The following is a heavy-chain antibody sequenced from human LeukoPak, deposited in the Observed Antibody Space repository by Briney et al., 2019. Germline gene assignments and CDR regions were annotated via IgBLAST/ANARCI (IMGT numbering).Heavy chain of an antibody. V-gene: IGHV3-7*01. CDR2: IKQDGSEK. CDR3: ARYSSSWYYFDY. Sequence: GGSLRLSCAASGSTFSSYWMSWVRQAPGKGLEWVANIKQDGSEKYYVDSVKGRFTISRDNAKNSLYLQMNSLRAEDTAVYYCARYSSSWYYFDYWGQGTLVTVSS. D-gene: IGHD6-13*01. CDR1: GSTFSSYW. J-gene: IGHJ4*02.